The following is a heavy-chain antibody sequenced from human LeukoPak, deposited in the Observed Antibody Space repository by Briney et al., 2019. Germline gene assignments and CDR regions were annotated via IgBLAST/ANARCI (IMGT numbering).Heavy chain of an antibody. CDR2: ISSSSSTI. CDR3: ARDRVAFYYYGSGSYYYDAFDI. Sequence: PGGSLRLSCAASGFTFSSYSMNWVRQAPGEGLEWVSYISSSSSTIYYADSVKGRFTISRDNAKNSLYLQMNSLRDEDTAVYYCARDRVAFYYYGSGSYYYDAFDIWGQGTMVTVSS. J-gene: IGHJ3*02. D-gene: IGHD3-10*01. CDR1: GFTFSSYS. V-gene: IGHV3-48*02.